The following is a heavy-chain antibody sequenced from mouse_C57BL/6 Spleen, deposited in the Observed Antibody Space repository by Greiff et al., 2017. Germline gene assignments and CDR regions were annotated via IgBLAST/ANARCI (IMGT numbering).Heavy chain of an antibody. CDR3: ERRITTVGNCYFDY. CDR1: GYTFTDYN. CDR2: INPNNGGT. J-gene: IGHJ2*01. V-gene: IGHV1-18*01. D-gene: IGHD1-1*01. Sequence: VQLQQSGPELVKPGASVKISCKASGYTFTDYNMDWVKQSPGKSLEWIGDINPNNGGTIYNQKFKGKATLTVDKSSSTAYMELLSLPSEDAAVYYCERRITTVGNCYFDYWGKGTTVTVSA.